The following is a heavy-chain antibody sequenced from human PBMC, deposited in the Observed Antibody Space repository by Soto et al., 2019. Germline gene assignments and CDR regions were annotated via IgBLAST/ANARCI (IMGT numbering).Heavy chain of an antibody. J-gene: IGHJ4*02. D-gene: IGHD3-22*01. CDR3: TTDYYDSSCSYSGDY. CDR1: GFTFSKAW. Sequence: GGSLRLSCAASGFTFSKAWMNWVRQAPGKGLEWVGRIKSKSDGGTTDYTGPVEGRFTISRDDSKNTLYLQLNSLKTEDTAVYYCTTDYYDSSCSYSGDYWGQGTLVTVSS. V-gene: IGHV3-15*07. CDR2: IKSKSDGGTT.